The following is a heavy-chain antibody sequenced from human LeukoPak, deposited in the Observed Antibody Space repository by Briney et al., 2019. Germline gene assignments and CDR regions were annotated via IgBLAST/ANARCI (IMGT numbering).Heavy chain of an antibody. J-gene: IGHJ4*02. CDR3: ARDMVHSSGAFDS. Sequence: PGGSLRLSCAVSGFTVSTNHMTWVRRAPGKGLEWVSAINDVDTAYYADTVRGRFTISRDSAKNTLYLQVKSLRADDTAVYYCARDMVHSSGAFDSWGQGTLVTVSS. CDR2: INDVDTA. V-gene: IGHV3-53*01. CDR1: GFTVSTNH. D-gene: IGHD3-22*01.